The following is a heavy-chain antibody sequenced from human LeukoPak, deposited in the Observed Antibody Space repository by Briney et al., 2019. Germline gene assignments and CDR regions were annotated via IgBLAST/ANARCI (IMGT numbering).Heavy chain of an antibody. CDR3: ATRGRSITMIVVVIPDAFDI. D-gene: IGHD3-22*01. V-gene: IGHV1-24*01. CDR1: GYTLTELS. J-gene: IGHJ3*02. Sequence: ASVTVSCKASGYTLTELSMHWVRQAPGKGLEWMGGFDPEDGETIYAQKFQGRVTMTEDTSTDTAYMELSSLRSEDTAVYYCATRGRSITMIVVVIPDAFDIWGQGTMVTVSS. CDR2: FDPEDGET.